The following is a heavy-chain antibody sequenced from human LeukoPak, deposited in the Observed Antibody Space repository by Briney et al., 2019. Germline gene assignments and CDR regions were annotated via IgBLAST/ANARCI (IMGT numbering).Heavy chain of an antibody. CDR3: ARVSPYYDFWSDYYLDY. J-gene: IGHJ4*02. D-gene: IGHD3-3*01. CDR1: GYTFTSYG. Sequence: GASVKVSCKASGYTFTSYGISWVRQAPGQGLEWMGWISAYNGNTNYAQKLQGRVTMTTDTSTSTAYMELRSLRSDDTAVYYCARVSPYYDFWSDYYLDYWGQGTLVTVSS. CDR2: ISAYNGNT. V-gene: IGHV1-18*01.